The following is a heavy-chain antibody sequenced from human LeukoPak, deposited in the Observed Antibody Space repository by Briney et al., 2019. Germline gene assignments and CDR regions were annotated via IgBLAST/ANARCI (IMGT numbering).Heavy chain of an antibody. CDR2: IRYDGSNT. CDR1: GFTFSNYG. CDR3: AKALINGYYRSDYYYYYMDV. J-gene: IGHJ6*03. V-gene: IGHV3-30*02. D-gene: IGHD1-26*01. Sequence: GGSLRLSCAASGFTFSNYGMHWVRQAPGKGLEWVSFIRYDGSNTYYADSLKGRFTISRDNSQNTLYLQMNSLRAEDTAVYYCAKALINGYYRSDYYYYYMDVWGKGTTVTISS.